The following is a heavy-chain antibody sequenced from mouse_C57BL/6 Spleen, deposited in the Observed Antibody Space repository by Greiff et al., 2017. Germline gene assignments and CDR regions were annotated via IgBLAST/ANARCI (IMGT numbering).Heavy chain of an antibody. CDR1: GYTFTDYN. CDR3: ASLSNWDVWYFDV. D-gene: IGHD4-1*01. CDR2: INPNNGGT. Sequence: VQLKESGPELVKPGASVKIPCKASGYTFTDYNMDWVKQSHGKSLEWIGDINPNNGGTIYNQKFKGKATLTVDKSSSTAYMGLRSLTSEDTAVYYCASLSNWDVWYFDVWGTGTTVTVSS. V-gene: IGHV1-18*01. J-gene: IGHJ1*03.